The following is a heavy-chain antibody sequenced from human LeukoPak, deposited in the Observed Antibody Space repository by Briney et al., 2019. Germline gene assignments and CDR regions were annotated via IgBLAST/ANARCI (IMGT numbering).Heavy chain of an antibody. D-gene: IGHD1-26*01. CDR3: ASGGIYYGAAFDF. CDR2: ISNSGSTI. V-gene: IGHV3-48*03. CDR1: GFTFSSYE. Sequence: PGGSLRLSCAASGFTFSSYEINWVRQAPGKGLEWISHISNSGSTIHYADSVKGRFTISRDNAKNSLYLQMNSLRAEDTALYYCASGGIYYGAAFDFWGQGTLVTVSS. J-gene: IGHJ4*02.